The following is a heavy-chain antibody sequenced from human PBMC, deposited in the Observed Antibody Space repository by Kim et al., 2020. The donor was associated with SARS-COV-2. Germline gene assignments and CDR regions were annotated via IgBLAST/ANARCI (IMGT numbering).Heavy chain of an antibody. Sequence: GESLKISCKGSGYSFTSYWIVWVRQMPGKGLEWMGIIYPGDSDTRYSPSFQGQVTISADKSISTAYLQWSSLKSSDTAMYYCARLYSGITIFGVVIAQYDYWGQGTMVTVAS. J-gene: IGHJ4*02. D-gene: IGHD3-3*01. CDR3: ARLYSGITIFGVVIAQYDY. V-gene: IGHV5-51*01. CDR1: GYSFTSYW. CDR2: IYPGDSDT.